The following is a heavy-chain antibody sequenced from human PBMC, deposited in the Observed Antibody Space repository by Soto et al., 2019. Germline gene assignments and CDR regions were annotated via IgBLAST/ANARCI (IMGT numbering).Heavy chain of an antibody. V-gene: IGHV3-30-3*01. CDR1: GFTFSSDA. CDR2: ISYDGSNK. CDR3: ARDQTGITTTGGGRIDY. D-gene: IGHD6-13*01. J-gene: IGHJ4*02. Sequence: ESGGGAVLPGRSLRLSCAASGFTFSSDAMHWVRQAPGKGLECVAIISYDGSNKYYGDSVRGRLTISRDNSKNTIYLQMNSLRAEDTAVYYCARDQTGITTTGGGRIDYWGQGTLVTVSS.